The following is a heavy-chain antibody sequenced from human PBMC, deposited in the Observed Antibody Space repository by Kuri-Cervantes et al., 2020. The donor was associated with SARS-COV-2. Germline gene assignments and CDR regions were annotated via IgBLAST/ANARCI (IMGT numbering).Heavy chain of an antibody. CDR2: MNPNSGNT. V-gene: IGHV1-8*02. Sequence: ASVKVSCKASGYTFTSYDINWVRQATGQGLEWMGWMNPNSGNTGYAQKFQGRVTMTRNTSISTAYMELSSLRSEDTAVYYCALKSHSPYYTDVWGKGTTVTVSS. CDR1: GYTFTSYD. J-gene: IGHJ6*03. CDR3: ALKSHSPYYTDV.